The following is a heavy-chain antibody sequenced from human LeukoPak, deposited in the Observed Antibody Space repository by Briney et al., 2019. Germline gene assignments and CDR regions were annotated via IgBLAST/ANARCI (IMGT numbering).Heavy chain of an antibody. D-gene: IGHD3-10*01. CDR2: INHNGST. Sequence: SETLSLTCAVYGGSFSGYYWSWIRQPPGKGLEWIGEINHNGSTNYNPSLKSRVTISVDTSKNQFSLKLSSVTAADTAEYYCAREPLYGSGSYPLDYWGQGTLVTVSS. CDR1: GGSFSGYY. J-gene: IGHJ4*02. CDR3: AREPLYGSGSYPLDY. V-gene: IGHV4-34*01.